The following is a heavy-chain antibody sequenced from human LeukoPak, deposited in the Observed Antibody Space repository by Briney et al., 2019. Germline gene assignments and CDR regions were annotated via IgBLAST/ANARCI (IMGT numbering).Heavy chain of an antibody. CDR1: GGSFSGYY. CDR3: TRSTNLEAFDI. Sequence: SETLPLTCAVYGGSFSGYYWSWIRQPPGKGLEWIGYIYYSGSTNYNPSLKSRVTVSVDTSKNQCSLKLSSVTTADTAVYYCTRSTNLEAFDIWGQGTMVTVSS. CDR2: IYYSGST. D-gene: IGHD2-8*01. J-gene: IGHJ3*02. V-gene: IGHV4-59*01.